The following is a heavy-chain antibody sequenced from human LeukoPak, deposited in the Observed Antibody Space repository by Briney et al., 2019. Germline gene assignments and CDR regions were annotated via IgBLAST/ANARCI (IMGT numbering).Heavy chain of an antibody. D-gene: IGHD3-22*01. CDR3: ARDQGVVVHGKYHYYGMDV. Sequence: HPGGSLRLSCAASGFTFSSYGIHWVRQAPGKGLEWVAAISYDGSSNYYADSVKGRFTISRDNSKNTLYLQMNSLRAEDTAVYYCARDQGVVVHGKYHYYGMDVWGQGTTVTVSS. CDR1: GFTFSSYG. CDR2: ISYDGSSN. J-gene: IGHJ6*02. V-gene: IGHV3-30*03.